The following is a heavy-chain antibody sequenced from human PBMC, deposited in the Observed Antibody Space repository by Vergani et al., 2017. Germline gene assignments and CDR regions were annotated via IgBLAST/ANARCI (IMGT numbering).Heavy chain of an antibody. CDR2: IYHSGGA. V-gene: IGHV4-39*01. J-gene: IGHJ6*02. CDR3: ARXLPYYDYVWGSYPSTYYYGMDA. D-gene: IGHD3-16*02. Sequence: QVQLQESGPGLVKPSETLSLTCTVSGGSITSSSYYWGWIRQPPGKGLEWIGNIYHSGGAYYNPSLKGRVTISVDTSKNQFSLKMLSVTAADTAVYYCARXLPYYDYVWGSYPSTYYYGMDAWGQGTTVTVSS. CDR1: GGSITSSSYY.